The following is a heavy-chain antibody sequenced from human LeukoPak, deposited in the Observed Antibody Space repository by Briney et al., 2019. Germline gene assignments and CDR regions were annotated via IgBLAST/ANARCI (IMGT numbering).Heavy chain of an antibody. D-gene: IGHD3-22*01. CDR2: ISSSSGTI. V-gene: IGHV3-48*01. CDR3: ARRELTYYYDRRGFDY. Sequence: GGSLRLPCAASGFTFSSYSMNWVRQAPGKGLEWVSYISSSSGTIYYADSVKGRFTISRDNAKNSLCLQMNSLRAEDTAVYYCARRELTYYYDRRGFDYWGQGTLVTVSS. CDR1: GFTFSSYS. J-gene: IGHJ4*02.